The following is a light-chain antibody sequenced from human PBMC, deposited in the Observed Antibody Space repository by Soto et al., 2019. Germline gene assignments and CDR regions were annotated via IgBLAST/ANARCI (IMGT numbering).Light chain of an antibody. CDR3: AAWDDSLSGVV. J-gene: IGLJ2*01. CDR2: SNN. Sequence: QSVLTQPPSASGTPGQRVTISCSGSSSNIGYNYVYWYQQLPGTAPKLLIYSNNQRPSGVPDRFSGSKSGTSASLAISGLRSEDEADYYCAAWDDSLSGVVFGGMTKLTVL. V-gene: IGLV1-47*02. CDR1: SSNIGYNY.